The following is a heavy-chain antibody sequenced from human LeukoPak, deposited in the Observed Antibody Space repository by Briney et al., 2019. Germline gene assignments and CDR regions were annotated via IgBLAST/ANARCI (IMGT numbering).Heavy chain of an antibody. J-gene: IGHJ4*02. V-gene: IGHV4-34*01. D-gene: IGHD6-6*01. CDR3: ARGRVKYSSSSWFDY. Sequence: PSETLSLTCAVYGGSFSGYYWSWIRQPPGKGLEWIGEINHSGSTNCNPSLKSRVTISVDTSKNQFSLKLSSVTAADTAVYYCARGRVKYSSSSWFDYWGQGTLVTVSS. CDR1: GGSFSGYY. CDR2: INHSGST.